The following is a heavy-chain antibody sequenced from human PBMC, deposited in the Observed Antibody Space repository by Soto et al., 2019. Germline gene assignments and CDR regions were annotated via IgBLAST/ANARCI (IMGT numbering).Heavy chain of an antibody. CDR2: INPSGGGT. Sequence: QVQLVQSGAEVKKPGASVKVSCKASGYTFTSYFMHWVRQAPGQGLEWIGIINPSGGGTSSAQKFQDRLTMTRDTSTSTVYMELSSLRSEDTAVYYWARVQVVTGGMDVWGQGTTVTVSS. CDR1: GYTFTSYF. CDR3: ARVQVVTGGMDV. V-gene: IGHV1-46*03. J-gene: IGHJ6*02. D-gene: IGHD4-4*01.